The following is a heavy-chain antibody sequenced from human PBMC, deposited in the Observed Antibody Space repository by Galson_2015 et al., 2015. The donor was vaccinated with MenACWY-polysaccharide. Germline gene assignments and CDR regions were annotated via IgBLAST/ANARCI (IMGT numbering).Heavy chain of an antibody. Sequence: SLRLSCAASGFTFSSYAIHWVRQAPGKGLEWVAVISYDGSNKYYVDSLKGRFTISRDNSKNMLYLQMNSLRAEDTAVYYCARAYCDRTTCYGMDVWGQGTTVTVSS. J-gene: IGHJ6*02. CDR3: ARAYCDRTTCYGMDV. CDR2: ISYDGSNK. D-gene: IGHD2-2*01. V-gene: IGHV3-30-3*01. CDR1: GFTFSSYA.